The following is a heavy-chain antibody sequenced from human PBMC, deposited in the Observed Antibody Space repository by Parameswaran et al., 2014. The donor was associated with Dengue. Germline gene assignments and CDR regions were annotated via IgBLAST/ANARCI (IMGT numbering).Heavy chain of an antibody. Sequence: RWIRQPPGKGLEWIGYIYSGGSATYNPSLKSRVTISLDTSKSQFSLKLYSVTAADTAVYYCARDLSGGYNPHFDSWGQGALVTVSS. CDR2: IYSGGSA. J-gene: IGHJ4*02. D-gene: IGHD5-24*01. CDR3: ARDLSGGYNPHFDS. V-gene: IGHV4-59*01.